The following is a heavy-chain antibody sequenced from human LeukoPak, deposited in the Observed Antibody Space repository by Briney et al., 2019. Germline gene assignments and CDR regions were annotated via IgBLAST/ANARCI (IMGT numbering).Heavy chain of an antibody. V-gene: IGHV4-39*01. CDR2: IYYSGST. CDR3: ARPNVGVRGVPTWFDY. D-gene: IGHD3-10*01. Sequence: SETLSLTCTVSGGSISSSSYYWGWIRQPPGKGLEWIGSIYYSGSTYYNPSLKSRATISVDTSKNQFSLKLSSVTAADTAVYYCARPNVGVRGVPTWFDYWGQGTLVTVSS. CDR1: GGSISSSSYY. J-gene: IGHJ4*02.